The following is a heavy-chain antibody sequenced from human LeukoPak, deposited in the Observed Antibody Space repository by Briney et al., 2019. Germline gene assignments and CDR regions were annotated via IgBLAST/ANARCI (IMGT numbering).Heavy chain of an antibody. CDR2: ISGSGSYI. CDR1: GFTFSSHF. J-gene: IGHJ3*01. Sequence: GGSLRLSCAASGFTFSSHFMNWVRQAPGKGLEWVSSISGSGSYIYYAESVKGRFTISRDNAKKSLYLQMNSLKAEDMAIYYCTTDAPYYYGSGTKTDAFDLWGQGTMVTVSS. V-gene: IGHV3-21*01. CDR3: TTDAPYYYGSGTKTDAFDL. D-gene: IGHD3-10*01.